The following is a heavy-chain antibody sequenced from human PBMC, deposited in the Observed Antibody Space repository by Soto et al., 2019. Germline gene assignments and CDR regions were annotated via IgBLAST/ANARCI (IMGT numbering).Heavy chain of an antibody. CDR1: GYTFTGYY. Sequence: QVQLVQSGAEVKKPGASVKVSCKASGYTFTGYYMHWVRQAPGQGLEWMGWINPNSGGTNYAQKFQGWVTMTRDTSISTAYMELSRLRSDDTAVYYCARVGIQSGLRIHDYGDYGNEYFQHWGQGTLVTVSS. J-gene: IGHJ1*01. V-gene: IGHV1-2*04. CDR2: INPNSGGT. CDR3: ARVGIQSGLRIHDYGDYGNEYFQH. D-gene: IGHD4-17*01.